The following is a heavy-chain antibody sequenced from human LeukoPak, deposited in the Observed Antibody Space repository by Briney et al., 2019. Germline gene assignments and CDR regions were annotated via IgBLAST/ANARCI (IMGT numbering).Heavy chain of an antibody. J-gene: IGHJ4*02. V-gene: IGHV3-7*01. CDR1: GFTFSSYW. CDR2: IKQDGSEK. D-gene: IGHD4-17*01. Sequence: GGSLRLSCAASGFTFSSYWMSWVRQAPGKGLEWVANIKQDGSEKYYVDSVKGRFTISRDNAKNSLYLQMNSLRAEDTAVYYCARDDYGDYVSLDYWGQGTLVTVSS. CDR3: ARDDYGDYVSLDY.